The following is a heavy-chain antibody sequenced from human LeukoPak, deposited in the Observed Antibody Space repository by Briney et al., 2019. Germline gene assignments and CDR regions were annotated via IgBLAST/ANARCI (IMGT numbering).Heavy chain of an antibody. CDR2: INPNSGGT. D-gene: IGHD2-21*01. J-gene: IGHJ4*02. CDR1: GYTFTGYY. CDR3: ARGEHIVVVIAMAVDY. Sequence: ASVKVSCKASGYTFTGYYMHWVRQAPGQGLEWMGWINPNSGGTNYAQKFQGRVTMTRDTSISTAYMELSRLRSDDTAVYYCARGEHIVVVIAMAVDYWGQGTLVTVSS. V-gene: IGHV1-2*02.